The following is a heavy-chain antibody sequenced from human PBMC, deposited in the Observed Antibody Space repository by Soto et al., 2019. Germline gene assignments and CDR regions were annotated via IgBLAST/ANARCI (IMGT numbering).Heavy chain of an antibody. D-gene: IGHD3-3*02. J-gene: IGHJ5*02. Sequence: SETLSLTCTVSGDSISSSTYFWGWVRQPPGKGLEWIGTIYYSGSTYYNPSLKSRVTISVDTSKNQFSLKLSSVTAADTAVYYCASPKIAFYNWFDPWGQGTLVTVSS. V-gene: IGHV4-39*01. CDR2: IYYSGST. CDR3: ASPKIAFYNWFDP. CDR1: GDSISSSTYF.